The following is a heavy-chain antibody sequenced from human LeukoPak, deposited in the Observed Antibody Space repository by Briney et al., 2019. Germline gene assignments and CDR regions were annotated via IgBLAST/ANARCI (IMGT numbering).Heavy chain of an antibody. CDR3: SRDRDSSGWYRSGGWLDP. D-gene: IGHD6-19*01. CDR2: INSDGSST. V-gene: IGHV3-74*01. CDR1: GFTFSSYW. Sequence: GGSLRLSCAASGFTFSSYWMHWVRQAPGKGLVWVSRINSDGSSTSYADSVKGRFTISRDNAKNTLYLQMNSLRAEDTAVYYCSRDRDSSGWYRSGGWLDPWGQGTLVTVSS. J-gene: IGHJ5*02.